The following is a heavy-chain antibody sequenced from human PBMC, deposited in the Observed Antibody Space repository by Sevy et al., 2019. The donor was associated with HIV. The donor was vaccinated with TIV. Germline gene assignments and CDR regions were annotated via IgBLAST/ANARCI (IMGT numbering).Heavy chain of an antibody. V-gene: IGHV3-7*01. CDR1: GFTLSSYW. D-gene: IGHD6-13*01. Sequence: GGSLRLSCVASGFTLSSYWMSWVRQAPGKGLEWVANIKQDGSVKYYVDSVKGRFTISGDNARNLVYLQMNSLRVEDTALYYCVRAIAADGSFWGQGTLVTVSS. J-gene: IGHJ4*02. CDR3: VRAIAADGSF. CDR2: IKQDGSVK.